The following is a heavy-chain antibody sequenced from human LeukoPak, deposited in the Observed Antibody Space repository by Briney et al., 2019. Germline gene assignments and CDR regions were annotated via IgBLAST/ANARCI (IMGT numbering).Heavy chain of an antibody. J-gene: IGHJ4*02. CDR1: GFTLRSYW. CDR3: ARDYGDEN. Sequence: PGGSLTLSCAASGFTLRSYWMSLVRQAPGKGLEWVANINQDGSERYYVDSVKGRFTISRDNAKNSLYLHMSSLRADDTAVYYCARDYGDENWGQGTLVTVSS. CDR2: INQDGSER. D-gene: IGHD4-17*01. V-gene: IGHV3-7*01.